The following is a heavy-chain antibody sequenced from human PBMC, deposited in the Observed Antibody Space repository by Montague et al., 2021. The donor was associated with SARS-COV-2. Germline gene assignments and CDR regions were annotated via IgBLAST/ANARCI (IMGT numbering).Heavy chain of an antibody. V-gene: IGHV4-39*01. CDR2: MEFSGXT. D-gene: IGHD6-19*01. CDR1: GGSISSSSYY. Sequence: SETLSLTCTVSGGSISSSSYYWGWVRQPPGKGLEWSGSMEFSGXTXYXXXXKSRVTISVDTSKDQFSLKLSSVTAADTAVYYCARYSVAGTRYFDFWGQGTLVTVSS. J-gene: IGHJ4*02. CDR3: ARYSVAGTRYFDF.